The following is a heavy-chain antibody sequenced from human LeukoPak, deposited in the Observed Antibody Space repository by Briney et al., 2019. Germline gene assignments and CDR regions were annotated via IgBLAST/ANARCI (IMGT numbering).Heavy chain of an antibody. CDR3: SRVSIDYGDPASAFDI. J-gene: IGHJ3*02. V-gene: IGHV5-51*01. Sequence: GAYLKISYKGSGSSFTSYWIGWGRRMPGKGVGGMGIIYPGDSDTRYSPSFQPQVTISADKSISTAYLQWSILNPSYTAMYYCSRVSIDYGDPASAFDIWGQGTMVTVSS. D-gene: IGHD4-17*01. CDR2: IYPGDSDT. CDR1: GSSFTSYW.